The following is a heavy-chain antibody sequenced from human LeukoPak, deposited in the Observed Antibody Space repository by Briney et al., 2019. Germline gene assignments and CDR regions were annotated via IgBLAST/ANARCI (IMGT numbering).Heavy chain of an antibody. CDR1: GYTFTGYY. Sequence: ASVKVSCTASGYTFTGYYMHWVRQAPGQGLEWMGWINPNSGGTNYAQKFQGRVTMTRDTSIRTAYMELSRLRSDDTAVYYCARVRCSGGSCYSPYYYYGMDVWGQGTTVTVSS. CDR2: INPNSGGT. V-gene: IGHV1-2*02. CDR3: ARVRCSGGSCYSPYYYYGMDV. D-gene: IGHD2-15*01. J-gene: IGHJ6*02.